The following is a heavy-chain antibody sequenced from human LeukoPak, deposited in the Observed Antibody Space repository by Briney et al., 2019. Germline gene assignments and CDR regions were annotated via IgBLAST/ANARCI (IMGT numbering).Heavy chain of an antibody. D-gene: IGHD3-22*01. CDR2: IHFDGSNE. J-gene: IGHJ5*02. V-gene: IGHV3-30*02. CDR3: AKDGIIHSNGPPEFDP. Sequence: PGGSLRLSCVASGFIFRSYGIRWVRQAPGKGLGWVTFIHFDGSNEYYADSVKGRFTISRDNSKNTVYLQMNSLRAEDTAVYYCAKDGIIHSNGPPEFDPWGQGTLVSVSS. CDR1: GFIFRSYG.